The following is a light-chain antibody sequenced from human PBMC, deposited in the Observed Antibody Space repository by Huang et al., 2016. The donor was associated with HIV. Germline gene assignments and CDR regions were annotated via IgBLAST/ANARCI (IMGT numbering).Light chain of an antibody. J-gene: IGKJ2*01. V-gene: IGKV3-20*01. CDR2: GAY. Sequence: EIVLTQSPGTLSLSPGERATLSCRASQTVRNSYLAWYQQKAGQIPRRLVYGAYNRACGIPDRCSGSQSGTDVTLAISRLEPEDFAVYYCQQYGSSPRTFGQGTKLEIK. CDR3: QQYGSSPRT. CDR1: QTVRNSY.